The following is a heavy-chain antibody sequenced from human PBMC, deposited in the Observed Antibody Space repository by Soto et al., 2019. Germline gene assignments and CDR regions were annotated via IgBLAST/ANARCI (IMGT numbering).Heavy chain of an antibody. CDR1: GYTFRSYQ. D-gene: IGHD4-17*01. CDR2: INISNGNT. Sequence: ASVKGSLNASGYTFRSYQIYWVRQAPGQRLECMGWINISNGNTEYSQNFQGRVTMTRDTSASTAYMELSSLRSEDTAVYYCARDTDLTLVTTLDYWGQGTPVTVSS. J-gene: IGHJ4*02. V-gene: IGHV1-3*04. CDR3: ARDTDLTLVTTLDY.